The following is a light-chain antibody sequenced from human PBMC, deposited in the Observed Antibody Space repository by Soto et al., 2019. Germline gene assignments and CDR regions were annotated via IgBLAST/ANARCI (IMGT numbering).Light chain of an antibody. CDR3: AAWDDSLSGPVV. V-gene: IGLV1-47*01. CDR2: RNN. CDR1: SSNIGSNY. J-gene: IGLJ2*01. Sequence: QAVVTQPPSASGTPGQRVTLSCSGSSSNIGSNYVYWYQQLPGTAPKLLIYRNNQRPSGVPDRFSGSKSGTSASLAISGLRSEDEADYYCAAWDDSLSGPVVFGGGTKLTVL.